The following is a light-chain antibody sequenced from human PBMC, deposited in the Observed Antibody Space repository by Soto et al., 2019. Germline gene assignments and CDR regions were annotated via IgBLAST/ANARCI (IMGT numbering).Light chain of an antibody. CDR1: NIGSKS. CDR2: YDS. CDR3: QVWDSSSDHPRV. Sequence: SYELTQPPSVSVAPGKTARITCGGKNIGSKSVHWYQQKPGQAPVLVIYYDSDRPSGIPERFSGSNSGNTATLTISRVEAGDEADYYCQVWDSSSDHPRVFGGGTKQTVL. J-gene: IGLJ2*01. V-gene: IGLV3-21*04.